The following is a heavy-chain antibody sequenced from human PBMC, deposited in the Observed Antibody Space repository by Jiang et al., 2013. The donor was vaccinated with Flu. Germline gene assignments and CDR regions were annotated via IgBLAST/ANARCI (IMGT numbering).Heavy chain of an antibody. CDR2: IYYSGST. J-gene: IGHJ5*02. D-gene: IGHD5-12*01. CDR1: GGSISSSSYY. CDR3: AALGRGGGYDEGP. V-gene: IGHV4-39*07. Sequence: GPGLVKPSETLSLTCTVSGGSISSSSYYWGWIRQPPGKGLEWIGSIYYSGSTYYNPSLKSRVTISVDTSKNQFSLKLSSVTAADTAVYYCAALGRGGGYDEGPWGQGTLVTVSS.